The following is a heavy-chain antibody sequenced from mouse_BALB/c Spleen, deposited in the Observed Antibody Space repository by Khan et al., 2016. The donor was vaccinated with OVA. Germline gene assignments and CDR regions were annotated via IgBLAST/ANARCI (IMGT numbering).Heavy chain of an antibody. J-gene: IGHJ2*01. Sequence: VQLKQSGPGLVKPSQSLSLTCTVTGYSITSDYAWNWIRQFPGNKLEWMGFISYSGNTNYHPSLKSRISITRDTSKNQFFLQLNSVTTEDTARYYCARVYGGDCDYWGQGTTLTVSS. D-gene: IGHD1-1*01. CDR1: GYSITSDYA. CDR2: ISYSGNT. V-gene: IGHV3-2*02. CDR3: ARVYGGDCDY.